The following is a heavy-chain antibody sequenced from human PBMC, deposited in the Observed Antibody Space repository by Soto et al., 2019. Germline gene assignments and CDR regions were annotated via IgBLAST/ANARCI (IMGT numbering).Heavy chain of an antibody. V-gene: IGHV3-21*02. Sequence: EVELVESGGGLVKPGGSLRLSCAASGFTFNSYSVTWVRQAPGKGLEWVASISSGSVYIDFADSVKGRFTISRDDVTNSVSPQMDSLRVEDTGIYYCARYDAFKAFDLWGQGTMVTVSS. CDR3: ARYDAFKAFDL. CDR2: ISSGSVYI. CDR1: GFTFNSYS. D-gene: IGHD1-1*01. J-gene: IGHJ3*01.